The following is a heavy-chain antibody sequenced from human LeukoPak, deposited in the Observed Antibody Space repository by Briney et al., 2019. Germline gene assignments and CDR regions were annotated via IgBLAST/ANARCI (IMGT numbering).Heavy chain of an antibody. CDR2: ISWDGGST. CDR3: AKAATAVTGFIDYFDY. Sequence: GGSLRLSCAASGFTFDDYTMHWVRQAPGKGLEWVSLISWDGGSTYYADSVKGRFTISRDNSKNSLYLQMNSLRTEDTALYYCAKAATAVTGFIDYFDYWGQGTLVTVSS. D-gene: IGHD6-19*01. CDR1: GFTFDDYT. V-gene: IGHV3-43*01. J-gene: IGHJ4*02.